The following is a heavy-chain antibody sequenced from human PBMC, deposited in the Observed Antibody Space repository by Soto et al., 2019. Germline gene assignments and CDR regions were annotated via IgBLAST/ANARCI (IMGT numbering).Heavy chain of an antibody. CDR1: GFTFSSYA. J-gene: IGHJ4*02. Sequence: EVQLLESGGGLVQPGGSLRLSCAASGFTFSSYAMSWVRQAPGKGLEWVSAISGSGGSTYYADSVKGRFTISRDNSKKTLYLQMNSLRAEDTAVYYCAKDEGWAATTTPGHDFWGQGTLVTVSS. V-gene: IGHV3-23*01. CDR2: ISGSGGST. D-gene: IGHD1-1*01. CDR3: AKDEGWAATTTPGHDF.